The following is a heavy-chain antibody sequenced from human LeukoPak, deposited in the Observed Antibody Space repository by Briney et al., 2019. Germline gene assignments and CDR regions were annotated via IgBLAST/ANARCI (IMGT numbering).Heavy chain of an antibody. CDR3: ARDHRRYCSGGSCYGY. D-gene: IGHD2-15*01. V-gene: IGHV1-2*02. CDR1: GYTFTGYY. CDR2: INPNSGGT. Sequence: ASVKVSCKASGYTFTGYYMHWVRQAPGQGLEGMGWINPNSGGTNYAQKFQGRVTMTRDTSISTAYMELSRLRSDDTAVYYCARDHRRYCSGGSCYGYWGQGTLVTVSS. J-gene: IGHJ4*02.